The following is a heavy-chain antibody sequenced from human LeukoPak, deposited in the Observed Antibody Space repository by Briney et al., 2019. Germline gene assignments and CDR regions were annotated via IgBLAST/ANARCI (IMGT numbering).Heavy chain of an antibody. Sequence: SETLSLTCTVSGGSISSSSYYWGWIRQPPGKGLEWIGSIYYSGSTYYNPSLKSRVTMSVDTSKNQFSLKLSSVTAADTAVYYCARDPRGAVGYFDYWGQGTLVTVSS. CDR1: GGSISSSSYY. CDR2: IYYSGST. D-gene: IGHD1-26*01. V-gene: IGHV4-39*07. J-gene: IGHJ4*02. CDR3: ARDPRGAVGYFDY.